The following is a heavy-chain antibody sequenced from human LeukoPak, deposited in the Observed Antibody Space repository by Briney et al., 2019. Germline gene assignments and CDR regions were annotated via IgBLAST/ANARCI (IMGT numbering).Heavy chain of an antibody. Sequence: PGGSLRLSCAASGFTFSSYGMHWVRQAPGKGLEWVAVITYDGSNKYYADSVKGRFTISRDNSKNTLYLQMNSLRAEDTAVYYCAKTVDSSGYYYHYYYGMDVWGQGTTVTVSS. D-gene: IGHD3-22*01. CDR1: GFTFSSYG. CDR3: AKTVDSSGYYYHYYYGMDV. CDR2: ITYDGSNK. V-gene: IGHV3-30*18. J-gene: IGHJ6*02.